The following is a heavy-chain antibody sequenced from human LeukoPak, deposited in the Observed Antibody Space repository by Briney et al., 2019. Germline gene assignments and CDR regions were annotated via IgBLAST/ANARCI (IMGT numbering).Heavy chain of an antibody. J-gene: IGHJ4*02. CDR1: GGSFSSYY. CDR3: ARTIVGLYYFDY. CDR2: IYYSGST. V-gene: IGHV4-59*01. D-gene: IGHD1-26*01. Sequence: SETLSLTCTVSGGSFSSYYWSWIRQPPGKGLEWIGYIYYSGSTNYNPSLKSRVTISVDTSKNQFSLKLSSVTAAGRAVYYCARTIVGLYYFDYWGQGTRVTVSS.